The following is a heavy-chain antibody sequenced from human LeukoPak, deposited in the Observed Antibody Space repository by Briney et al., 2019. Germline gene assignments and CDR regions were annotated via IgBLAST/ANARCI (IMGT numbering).Heavy chain of an antibody. CDR3: AKWNSGYDAFDI. CDR1: GFTFSSYA. V-gene: IGHV3-23*01. J-gene: IGHJ3*02. Sequence: PGGSLRLSCAASGFTFSSYAMSWVRQAPGKGLEWVSAISSSGGSTYYADSVKGRFTISRDNSKNTLYLQMNSLRAEDTAVYYCAKWNSGYDAFDIWGQGTMVTVSS. D-gene: IGHD5-12*01. CDR2: ISSSGGST.